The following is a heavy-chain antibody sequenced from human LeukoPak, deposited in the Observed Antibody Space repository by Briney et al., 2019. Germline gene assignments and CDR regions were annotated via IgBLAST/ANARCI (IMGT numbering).Heavy chain of an antibody. CDR3: AKEARGDYYYYFMDV. CDR1: GFTFYDYA. Sequence: PGGTLRLSCAASGFTFYDYAMHWLPQATGKGLMWVSLISGDGGSTYYADSVKGRFTISRDNSKNSLYLQMNSLRTEDTALYYCAKEARGDYYYYFMDVWGKGTTVTVSS. CDR2: ISGDGGST. V-gene: IGHV3-43*02. J-gene: IGHJ6*03.